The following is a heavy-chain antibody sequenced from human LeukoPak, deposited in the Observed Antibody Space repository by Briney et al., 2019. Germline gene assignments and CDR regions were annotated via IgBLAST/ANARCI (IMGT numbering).Heavy chain of an antibody. J-gene: IGHJ4*02. V-gene: IGHV4-59*01. CDR2: IYNTVDV. D-gene: IGHD3-22*01. Sequence: SETLSLTCTVSGGSFIGSYWTWLRQSPGGSLQYLGYIYNTVDVNYSPSLKSRVTISIDMSRNQVSLRLTSVTAADTAIYYCARSRNYDTTGFNPSYYLDSWGQGALVTVAS. CDR1: GGSFIGSY. CDR3: ARSRNYDTTGFNPSYYLDS.